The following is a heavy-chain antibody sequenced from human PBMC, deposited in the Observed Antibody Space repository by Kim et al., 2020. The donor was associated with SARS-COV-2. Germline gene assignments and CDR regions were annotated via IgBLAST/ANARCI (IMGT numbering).Heavy chain of an antibody. CDR1: GFTFSSYT. V-gene: IGHV3-21*06. CDR2: ISRTSHHI. CDR3: EREVTTKFGVGFDI. J-gene: IGHJ3*02. D-gene: IGHD3-3*01. Sequence: GGSLRLSCAASGFTFSSYTMSWVRQAPGKGLEWVSSISRTSHHIYTAESVKGRFTISRDNAKNSLYMHMNSLRAEDTALYYCEREVTTKFGVGFDIWGQGTVVTVSS.